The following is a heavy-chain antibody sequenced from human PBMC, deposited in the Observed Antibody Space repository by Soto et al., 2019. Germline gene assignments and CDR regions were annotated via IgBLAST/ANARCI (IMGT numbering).Heavy chain of an antibody. J-gene: IGHJ4*02. V-gene: IGHV2-5*02. CDR1: GFSLSSTRMA. CDR2: IYWDDDK. Sequence: QITLKESGPPLVKPTQTLTLTCTFSGFSLSSTRMAVGWIRQPPGKALEWLALIYWDDDKRYSPFLKSRLTIPKDTSKTQVVLTMSNMDPVDTARYYGAHIVVAGLGYYFDYWGQGTLVTVSS. CDR3: AHIVVAGLGYYFDY. D-gene: IGHD6-19*01.